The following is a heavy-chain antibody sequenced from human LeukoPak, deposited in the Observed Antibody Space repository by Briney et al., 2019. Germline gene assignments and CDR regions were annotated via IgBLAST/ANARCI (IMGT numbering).Heavy chain of an antibody. CDR2: ISGSGGRT. Sequence: PGGSLRLSCAASGFIFSSYTMNWVRQAPGEGLEWVSAISGSGGRTYYADSVKGRFTISRDNSKNTLYLQMNSLRADDTAVYYCAKGTYYYDSSGYYYRPSQFDYWGQGILATVSS. V-gene: IGHV3-23*01. CDR1: GFIFSSYT. D-gene: IGHD3-22*01. J-gene: IGHJ4*02. CDR3: AKGTYYYDSSGYYYRPSQFDY.